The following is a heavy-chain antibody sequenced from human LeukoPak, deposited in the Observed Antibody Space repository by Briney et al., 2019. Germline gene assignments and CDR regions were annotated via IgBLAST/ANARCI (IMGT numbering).Heavy chain of an antibody. J-gene: IGHJ4*02. CDR2: IYYSGST. V-gene: IGHV4-59*01. Sequence: SETLSLTCTVSGGSISSYYWSWIWQPPGKGLEWIGYIYYSGSTNYNPSLKSRVTISVDTSKNQFSLRLSSVTAADTAVYYCARVTGYMIEDYFDYWGQGTLVTVSS. CDR3: ARVTGYMIEDYFDY. CDR1: GGSISSYY. D-gene: IGHD3-22*01.